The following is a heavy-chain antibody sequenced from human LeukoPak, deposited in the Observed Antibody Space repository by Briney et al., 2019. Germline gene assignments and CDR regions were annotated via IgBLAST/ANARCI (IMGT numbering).Heavy chain of an antibody. Sequence: ASVKVPCKASGGTFSSYAISWVRQAPGQGLEWMGGIIPIFGTANYAQKFQGRVTITADKSTSTAYMELSSLRSEDTAVYYCARDKGNGGSRTFDYWGQGTLVTVSS. V-gene: IGHV1-69*06. J-gene: IGHJ4*02. D-gene: IGHD4-23*01. CDR2: IIPIFGTA. CDR3: ARDKGNGGSRTFDY. CDR1: GGTFSSYA.